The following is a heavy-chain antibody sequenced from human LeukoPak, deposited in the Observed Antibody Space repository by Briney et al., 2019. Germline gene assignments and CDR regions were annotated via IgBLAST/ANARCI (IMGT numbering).Heavy chain of an antibody. Sequence: GGSLGLSCAASGFTFRSYTMNWVRQAPGKGLEWVSSIRVMSGYIYYADSVKGRFSISRDNAKNSLFLQMDSLRTEDTAVYYCTGGDLGSEYWGQGALVTVSS. CDR3: TGGDLGSEY. V-gene: IGHV3-21*01. D-gene: IGHD3-10*01. J-gene: IGHJ4*02. CDR2: IRVMSGYI. CDR1: GFTFRSYT.